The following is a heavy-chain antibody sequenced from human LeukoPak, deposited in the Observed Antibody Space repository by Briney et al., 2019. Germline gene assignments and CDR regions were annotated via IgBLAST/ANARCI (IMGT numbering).Heavy chain of an antibody. CDR1: GGTFSSYA. Sequence: SVKVSCKASGGTFSSYAISWVRQAPGRGLEWMGGIIPIFGTANYAQKFQGRVTITTDESTSTAYMELSSLRSEDTAVYYCAVSLGYCSSTSCYTDYYYYYMDVWGKGTTVTVSS. V-gene: IGHV1-69*05. J-gene: IGHJ6*03. D-gene: IGHD2-2*02. CDR2: IIPIFGTA. CDR3: AVSLGYCSSTSCYTDYYYYYMDV.